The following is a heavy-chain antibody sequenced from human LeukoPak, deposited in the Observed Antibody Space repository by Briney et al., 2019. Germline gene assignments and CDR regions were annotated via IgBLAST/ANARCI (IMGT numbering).Heavy chain of an antibody. CDR2: IYTSGST. CDR1: CGSISSYY. V-gene: IGHV4-4*07. CDR3: ARASVAAPGYSDN. J-gene: IGHJ4*02. D-gene: IGHD6-19*01. Sequence: SETLSLTCTVSCGSISSYYWSWIRQPAGKGLEWIGRIYTSGSTNYNPSLKSRVTISVDKSKNQFSLKLSSVAAAETAVYYCARASVAAPGYSDNWGQGTLVTVSS.